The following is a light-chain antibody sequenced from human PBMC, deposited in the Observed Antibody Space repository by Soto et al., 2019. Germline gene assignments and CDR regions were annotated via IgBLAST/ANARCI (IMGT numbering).Light chain of an antibody. CDR3: HQYGHSPRT. CDR2: AAS. CDR1: QSITNSY. Sequence: EIVLTQSLGTLSLSPGDTATLSCRASQSITNSYLAWYQQKPGQAPRLLIYAASFRATGIPDRFSGSGSGTDFTLTINRLEPDDFAVFFCHQYGHSPRTFGQGTKVEIK. J-gene: IGKJ1*01. V-gene: IGKV3-20*01.